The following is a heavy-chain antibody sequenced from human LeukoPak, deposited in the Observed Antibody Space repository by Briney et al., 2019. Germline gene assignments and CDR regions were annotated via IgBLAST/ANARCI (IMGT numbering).Heavy chain of an antibody. CDR2: VKGDESEK. J-gene: IGHJ4*02. CDR1: GFTFSSYS. Sequence: VGSLRLSCAASGFTFSSYSMNWVRQAPGKGLEWVANVKGDESEKYHVDSVKGRFTISRDNAKSSLYLQMNSLRVEDTAVYYCARDRRYYEFFEYWGQGTLVTVSS. V-gene: IGHV3-7*04. CDR3: ARDRRYYEFFEY. D-gene: IGHD3/OR15-3a*01.